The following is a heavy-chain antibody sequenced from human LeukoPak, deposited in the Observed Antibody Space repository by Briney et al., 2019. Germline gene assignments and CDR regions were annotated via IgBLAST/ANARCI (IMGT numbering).Heavy chain of an antibody. J-gene: IGHJ4*02. Sequence: SETLSLTCTVSGGSISTYYWSWIRQPPGKGLEWIGHIYYSGSTNYNPSLNIRITISVVTSKNQFSLKLSSVTAADTAVYYCARRGYCSGTSCYIFDYWGQGTLVTVSS. D-gene: IGHD2-2*02. V-gene: IGHV4-59*08. CDR2: IYYSGST. CDR3: ARRGYCSGTSCYIFDY. CDR1: GGSISTYY.